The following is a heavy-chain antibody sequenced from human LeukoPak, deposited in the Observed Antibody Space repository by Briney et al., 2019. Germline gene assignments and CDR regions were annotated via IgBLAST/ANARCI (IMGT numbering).Heavy chain of an antibody. CDR2: IYYSGST. V-gene: IGHV4-39*07. Sequence: SETLSLTCTVSGGSISSSSYYWGWIRQPPGKGLEWIGSIYYSGSTYYNPSLKSRVTISVDTSKNQFSLKLSSVTAADTAVYYCTRDFILGIVGATGAFDIWGQGTMVTVSS. D-gene: IGHD1-26*01. J-gene: IGHJ3*02. CDR1: GGSISSSSYY. CDR3: TRDFILGIVGATGAFDI.